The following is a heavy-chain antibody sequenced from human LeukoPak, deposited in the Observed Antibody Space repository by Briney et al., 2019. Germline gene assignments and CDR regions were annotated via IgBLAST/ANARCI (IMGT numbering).Heavy chain of an antibody. Sequence: PGGSLRLSCAAPGFSFANYVMFWVRQAPGKGLEWVSSISSGSTYLYYAESMKGRFTISRDNARNSLYLQMNSLRAEDTALYYCATWILSSTPRGDFFDHWGQGTLVTVSS. CDR3: ATWILSSTPRGDFFDH. V-gene: IGHV3-21*01. D-gene: IGHD2-2*01. J-gene: IGHJ4*02. CDR2: ISSGSTYL. CDR1: GFSFANYV.